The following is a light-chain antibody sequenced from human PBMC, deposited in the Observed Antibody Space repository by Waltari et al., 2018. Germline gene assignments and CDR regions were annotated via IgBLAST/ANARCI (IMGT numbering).Light chain of an antibody. CDR2: EAY. Sequence: EIVLTQSRATLPLSPGEGASLSCKASKSVSSHLAWYQQKRGQAPRVLIYEAYNRATGIPARFRGRGSETDLTLTISSLEVDDCAVNHRQPRRSWLTFGGGIKLEIK. V-gene: IGKV3-11*01. CDR3: QPRRSWLT. J-gene: IGKJ4*01. CDR1: KSVSSH.